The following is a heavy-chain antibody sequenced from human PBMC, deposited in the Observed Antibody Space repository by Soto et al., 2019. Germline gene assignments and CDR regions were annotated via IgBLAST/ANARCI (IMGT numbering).Heavy chain of an antibody. J-gene: IGHJ3*02. D-gene: IGHD3-3*01. CDR1: GYSFTSYW. Sequence: PGESLKISCKGSGYSFTSYWISWVRQMPGKGLEWMGRIDPSDSYTNYSPSFQGHVTISADKSISTAYLQWSSLKASDTAMYYCARRKYYDFWSGYSYAFDIWGQGTMVTVSS. V-gene: IGHV5-10-1*01. CDR2: IDPSDSYT. CDR3: ARRKYYDFWSGYSYAFDI.